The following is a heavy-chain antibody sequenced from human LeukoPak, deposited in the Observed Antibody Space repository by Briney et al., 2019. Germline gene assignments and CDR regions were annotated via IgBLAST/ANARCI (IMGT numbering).Heavy chain of an antibody. J-gene: IGHJ3*02. CDR1: GGALSSYH. CDR3: AGTYYFDSSGHYFGGNGFDI. V-gene: IGHV4-59*12. Sequence: SETLSLTCTVSGGALSSYHWSWIRQSPGRGLEWLGHISYRGDTDYNPALKSRVTISVDMFYNQFSLKLSSVTAADTAVYYCAGTYYFDSSGHYFGGNGFDIWGQGTMVTVSS. D-gene: IGHD3-22*01. CDR2: ISYRGDT.